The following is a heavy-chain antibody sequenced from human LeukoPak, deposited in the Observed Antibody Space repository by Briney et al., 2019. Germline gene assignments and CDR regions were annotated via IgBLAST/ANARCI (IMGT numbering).Heavy chain of an antibody. V-gene: IGHV3-9*01. CDR3: AKDQSSTSWNWFDP. Sequence: PGRSLRLSCAASGFTFDDYAMHWVRQAPGKGLEWVSGISWNSGCIGYADSVKGRFTISRDNAKNSLYLQMNSLRAEDTALYYCAKDQSSTSWNWFDPWGQGTLVTVSS. CDR2: ISWNSGCI. J-gene: IGHJ5*02. D-gene: IGHD2-2*01. CDR1: GFTFDDYA.